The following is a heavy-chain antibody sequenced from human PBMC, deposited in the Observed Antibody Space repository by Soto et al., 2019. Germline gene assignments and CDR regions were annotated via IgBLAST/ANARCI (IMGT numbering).Heavy chain of an antibody. CDR3: ARDGSYYDVLTEHYFDV. CDR2: ISDDGTNK. D-gene: IGHD3-9*01. V-gene: IGHV3-30*04. CDR1: GFTFSSYA. J-gene: IGHJ4*02. Sequence: QVQLVESGGGVVQPGGSLRLSCAASGFTFSSYAMHWVRQAPGKGLEWVAVISDDGTNKDYADSVKGRFTISRDKSKSTLDLQMDSLRPEDTAVYYCARDGSYYDVLTEHYFDVWGQGTLVSVSA.